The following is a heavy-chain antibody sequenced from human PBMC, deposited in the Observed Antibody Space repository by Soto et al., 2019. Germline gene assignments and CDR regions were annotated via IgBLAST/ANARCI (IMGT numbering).Heavy chain of an antibody. CDR3: ARDLVPVYGYDDAFDI. J-gene: IGHJ3*02. CDR1: GFTFSSYS. D-gene: IGHD5-12*01. CDR2: ISSSSSTI. V-gene: IGHV3-48*02. Sequence: EVQLVESGGGLVQPGGSLRLSCAASGFTFSSYSMNWVRQAPGKGLEWVSYISSSSSTIYYADSVKGRFTISRDNAKNSLDLQMNSLRDEDTAVYYCARDLVPVYGYDDAFDIWGQGTMVTVSS.